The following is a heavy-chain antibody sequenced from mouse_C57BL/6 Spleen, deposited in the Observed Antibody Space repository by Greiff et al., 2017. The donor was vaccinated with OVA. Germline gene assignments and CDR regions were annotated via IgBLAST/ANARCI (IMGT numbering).Heavy chain of an antibody. CDR2: IDPSDSYT. CDR1: GYTFTSYW. D-gene: IGHD1-1*01. Sequence: QVQLQQPGAELVMPGASVKLSCKASGYTFTSYWMHWVKQRPGQGLEWIGEIDPSDSYTNYNQKFKGKSTLTVDKSSSTAYMQLSSLTSEDSAVYYCARAPYYDSKGAMDYWGQGTSVTVSS. J-gene: IGHJ4*01. CDR3: ARAPYYDSKGAMDY. V-gene: IGHV1-69*01.